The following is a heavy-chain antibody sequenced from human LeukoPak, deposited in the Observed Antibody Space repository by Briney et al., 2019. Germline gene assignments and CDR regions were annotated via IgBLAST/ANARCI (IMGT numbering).Heavy chain of an antibody. CDR1: GFTFSSYW. D-gene: IGHD4-23*01. CDR3: ARAAGGVRAFDI. CDR2: IKQDESEK. J-gene: IGHJ3*02. Sequence: GGSLRLSCVASGFTFSSYWMSWVRQAPGKGLEWVANIKQDESEKYYVDSVKGRFTISRDNAKNSLYLQMNSLRAEDTAVYYCARAAGGVRAFDIWGQGTMVTVSS. V-gene: IGHV3-7*01.